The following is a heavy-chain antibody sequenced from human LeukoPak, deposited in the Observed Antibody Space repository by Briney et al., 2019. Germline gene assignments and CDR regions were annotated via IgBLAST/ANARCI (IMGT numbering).Heavy chain of an antibody. Sequence: PSQTLSLTCTVSGGSISSGGYYWSWIRQHPGKGLEWIGYIYYSGSTYYNPSLKSRVTISVDTSKNQFSLKLSSVTAADTAVYYCARATTKTMTTPSRGRAFDIWGQGTMVTVSS. CDR2: IYYSGST. CDR1: GGSISSGGYY. J-gene: IGHJ3*02. V-gene: IGHV4-31*03. CDR3: ARATTKTMTTPSRGRAFDI. D-gene: IGHD4-11*01.